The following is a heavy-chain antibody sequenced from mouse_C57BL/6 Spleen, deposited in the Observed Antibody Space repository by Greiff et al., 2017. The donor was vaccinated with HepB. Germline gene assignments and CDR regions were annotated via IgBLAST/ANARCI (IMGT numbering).Heavy chain of an antibody. CDR2: IDPETGGT. V-gene: IGHV1-15*01. CDR3: TRNGDYAMDY. J-gene: IGHJ4*01. Sequence: VQLQQSGAELVRPGASVTLSCKASGYTFTDYEMHWVKQTPVHGLEWIGAIDPETGGTAYNQKFKGKAILTADKSSSTAYMELRSLTSEDSAVYYSTRNGDYAMDYWGEGTSVTVSS. CDR1: GYTFTDYE.